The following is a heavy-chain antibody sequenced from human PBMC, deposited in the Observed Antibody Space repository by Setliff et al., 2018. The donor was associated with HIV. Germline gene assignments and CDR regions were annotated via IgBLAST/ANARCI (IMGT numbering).Heavy chain of an antibody. J-gene: IGHJ5*02. CDR1: TFSNYW. V-gene: IGHV3-23*01. CDR3: AKDYTPTFWEYNWFDV. CDR2: ISGSGDST. D-gene: IGHD3-16*01. Sequence: TFSNYWMDWVRQAPGKGLEWVSGISGSGDSTFYAHSVKGRFTISRDNSRDTLYLEMNNLRAEDTALYYCAKDYTPTFWEYNWFDVWGQGTQVTVSS.